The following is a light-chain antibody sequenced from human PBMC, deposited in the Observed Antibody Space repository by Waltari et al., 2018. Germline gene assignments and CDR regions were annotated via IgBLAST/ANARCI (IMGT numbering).Light chain of an antibody. J-gene: IGLJ2*01. V-gene: IGLV2-14*01. Sequence: QSALTQPASVSASPGQSITISCSGTSGDIGGSDFVSWYQHHPGRAPKVLIFDVNHRPSGISDLFSGSTSGNTASLTISGLQAEDDADYYCSSPSTNNVVVFGGGTKVTVL. CDR3: SSPSTNNVVV. CDR2: DVN. CDR1: SGDIGGSDF.